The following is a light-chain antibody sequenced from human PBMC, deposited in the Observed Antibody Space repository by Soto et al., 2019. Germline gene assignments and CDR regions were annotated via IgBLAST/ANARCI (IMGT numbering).Light chain of an antibody. CDR2: GAS. CDR1: QSVSST. J-gene: IGKJ1*01. V-gene: IGKV3-15*01. Sequence: EIVLTQSPASLSLSPGERATLSCRASQSVSSTLAWYQQKPGQAPRLLVYGASTRATGIPARFSGSGAGTDFTLTITSLQSEDFGVYFCQQYKDWPTTFGQGTKVDIK. CDR3: QQYKDWPTT.